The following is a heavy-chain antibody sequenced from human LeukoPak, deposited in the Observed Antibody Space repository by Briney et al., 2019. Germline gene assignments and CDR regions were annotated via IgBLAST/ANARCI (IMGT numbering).Heavy chain of an antibody. CDR2: IYYSGST. J-gene: IGHJ4*02. CDR1: GGSISSSSYY. CDR3: ARARSGSYFDY. V-gene: IGHV4-39*07. Sequence: PSETLSLTCTLSGGSISSSSYYWGWIRQPPGKGLEWIGSIYYSGSTYYNPSLKSRVTISVDTSKNQFSLKLSSVTAADTAVYYCARARSGSYFDYWGQGTLVTVSS. D-gene: IGHD1-26*01.